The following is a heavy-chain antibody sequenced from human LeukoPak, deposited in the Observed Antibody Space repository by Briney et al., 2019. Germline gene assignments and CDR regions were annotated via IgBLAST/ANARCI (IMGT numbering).Heavy chain of an antibody. CDR1: GYTFTSYY. V-gene: IGHV1-46*01. Sequence: ASVKVSCKASGYTFTSYYMHWVRQAPGQGLEWMGIINPSGGSTSYAQKFQGRVTMTGDTSTSTVYMELSSLRSEDTAVYYCARDLGGDTDEYYFDYWGQGTLVTVSS. D-gene: IGHD5-18*01. J-gene: IGHJ4*02. CDR2: INPSGGST. CDR3: ARDLGGDTDEYYFDY.